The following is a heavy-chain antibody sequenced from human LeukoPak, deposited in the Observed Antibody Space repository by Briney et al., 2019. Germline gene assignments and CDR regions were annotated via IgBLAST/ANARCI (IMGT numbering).Heavy chain of an antibody. CDR1: GFTFNKYA. J-gene: IGHJ3*02. D-gene: IGHD3-10*01. Sequence: PGGSLRLSCSASGFTFNKYALHWVRQAPGKGLEYVSGINSDGGSTYYADSVKGKFTISRDNAKNTLYLQMSSLRPEDTAVYYCARDGWFGDLDAFDIWGQGTMVIVSS. V-gene: IGHV3-64D*06. CDR2: INSDGGST. CDR3: ARDGWFGDLDAFDI.